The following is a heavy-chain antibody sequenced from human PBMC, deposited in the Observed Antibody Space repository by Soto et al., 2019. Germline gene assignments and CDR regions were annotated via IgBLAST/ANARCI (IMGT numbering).Heavy chain of an antibody. Sequence: EVQLVETGGGLIQPGGSLRLSCAASGFTVSSNYMSWVRQAPGKGLEWVSVIYSGGSTYYADYVTGRFTSSRDNSKNTLYLQMNSLRAEDTAVYYCAREMLGYYYDSSGYYYWGQGTLVTVSS. CDR3: AREMLGYYYDSSGYYY. CDR2: IYSGGST. V-gene: IGHV3-53*02. CDR1: GFTVSSNY. D-gene: IGHD3-22*01. J-gene: IGHJ4*02.